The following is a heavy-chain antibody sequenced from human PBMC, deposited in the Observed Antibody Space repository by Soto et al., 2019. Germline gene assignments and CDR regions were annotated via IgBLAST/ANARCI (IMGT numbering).Heavy chain of an antibody. J-gene: IGHJ6*02. CDR2: INSDGSST. V-gene: IGHV3-74*01. CDR3: ARDPPPKPAIWELLRCCYYYYGMDV. CDR1: GFTFSSYW. Sequence: PGGSLRLSFAASGFTFSSYWMHWVCQAPGKGLVWVSRINSDGSSTSYADSVKGRFTISRDNAKNTLYLQMNSLRAEDTAVYYCARDPPPKPAIWELLRCCYYYYGMDVWGQGTTVTVSS. D-gene: IGHD1-26*01.